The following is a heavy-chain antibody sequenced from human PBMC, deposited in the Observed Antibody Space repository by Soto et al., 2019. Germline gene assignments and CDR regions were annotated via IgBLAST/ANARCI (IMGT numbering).Heavy chain of an antibody. CDR2: IVWDDDK. CDR1: GFSLSTSGMC. CDR3: ALSPDYYSQYFDY. V-gene: IGHV2-70*20. D-gene: IGHD2-21*01. J-gene: IGHJ4*02. Sequence: SGPTLVQPTQTLTLTCTFSGFSLSTSGMCVSWVRQPPGKALEWLALIVWDDDKYYRTSLKTRLTISKDTSKNQVVPTMTNVDPVDTATYYGALSPDYYSQYFDYWGQGTLVTVSS.